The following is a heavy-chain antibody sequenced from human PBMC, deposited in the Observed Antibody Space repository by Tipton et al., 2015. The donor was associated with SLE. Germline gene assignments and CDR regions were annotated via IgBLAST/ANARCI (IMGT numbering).Heavy chain of an antibody. Sequence: SLRLSCAASGFTFRSYWMHWVRQAPGKGLEWVSAISGSGGSTYYADSVKGRFTISRDNSKNTLYLQMNSLRAEDTALYYCAKDMQPHIAAASNWFDPWGQGTLVTVSS. V-gene: IGHV3-23*01. CDR1: GFTFRSYW. CDR3: AKDMQPHIAAASNWFDP. CDR2: ISGSGGST. J-gene: IGHJ5*02. D-gene: IGHD6-13*01.